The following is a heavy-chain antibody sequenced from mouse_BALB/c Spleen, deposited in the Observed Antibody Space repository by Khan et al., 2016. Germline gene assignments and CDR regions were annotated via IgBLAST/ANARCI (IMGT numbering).Heavy chain of an antibody. CDR2: IWRGGST. V-gene: IGHV2-5*01. J-gene: IGHJ4*01. CDR3: AKNYGNYYAMDY. D-gene: IGHD2-1*01. CDR1: GFSLTSYG. Sequence: QVQLKESGPGLVQPSQSLSITCTVSGFSLTSYGVHWVRQSPGKGLEWLGVIWRGGSTDYNAAFMSRLSITKDNSKSQVFFKMNSLQADDTAIYCCAKNYGNYYAMDYWGQGTSVTVSS.